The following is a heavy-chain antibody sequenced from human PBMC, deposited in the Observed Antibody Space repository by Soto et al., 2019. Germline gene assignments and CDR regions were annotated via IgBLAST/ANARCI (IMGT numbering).Heavy chain of an antibody. J-gene: IGHJ4*02. CDR1: GGSFSGYY. D-gene: IGHD3-10*01. V-gene: IGHV4-34*01. Sequence: PSETLSLTCAVYGGSFSGYYWSWIRQPPGKGLEWIGEINHSGSTNYNPSLKSRVTISVDTSKNQFSLKLSSVTAEDTAVYYCARGPLTMVRGIINWGQGTLVTVSS. CDR2: INHSGST. CDR3: ARGPLTMVRGIIN.